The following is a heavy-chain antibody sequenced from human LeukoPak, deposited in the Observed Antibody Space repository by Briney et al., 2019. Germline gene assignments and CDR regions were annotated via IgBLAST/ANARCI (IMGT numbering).Heavy chain of an antibody. Sequence: ASVKVSCKASGYTFTGYCMHWVRQAPGQGLEWMGWINPNSGGTNYAQKFQGRVTMTRDTSISTAYMELSRLRSDDTAVYYCARGRGDRVNMVRGVTLPYYYYYMDVWGKGTTVTISS. CDR1: GYTFTGYC. D-gene: IGHD3-10*01. CDR3: ARGRGDRVNMVRGVTLPYYYYYMDV. J-gene: IGHJ6*03. CDR2: INPNSGGT. V-gene: IGHV1-2*02.